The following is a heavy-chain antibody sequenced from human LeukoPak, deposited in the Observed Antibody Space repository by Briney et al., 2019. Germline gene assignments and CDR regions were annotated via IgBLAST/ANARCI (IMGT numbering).Heavy chain of an antibody. CDR1: GFTFSSYS. Sequence: GGSLRLSCAASGFTFSSYSMNWVRQAPGKGLEWVSYISSSSSTIYYADSVEGRFTISRDNAKNSLYLQMNSLRAEDAAVYYCARGGGYGSGSPRWAFDIWGQGTMVTVSS. V-gene: IGHV3-48*01. J-gene: IGHJ3*02. CDR2: ISSSSSTI. D-gene: IGHD3-10*01. CDR3: ARGGGYGSGSPRWAFDI.